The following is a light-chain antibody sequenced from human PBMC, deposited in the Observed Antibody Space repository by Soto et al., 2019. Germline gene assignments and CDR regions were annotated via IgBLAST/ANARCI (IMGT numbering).Light chain of an antibody. J-gene: IGKJ4*01. CDR1: QSLLHSNGYNY. Sequence: VMTQSPLSLPVTPGEPASISCRSSQSLLHSNGYNYLDWYLQKPGQSPPLLVYLGSNRASAVPDRFSGSGSGRNFTLKISRVEAEDVGVYYCIQALQTPLTFGGGTKVESK. CDR2: LGS. CDR3: IQALQTPLT. V-gene: IGKV2-28*01.